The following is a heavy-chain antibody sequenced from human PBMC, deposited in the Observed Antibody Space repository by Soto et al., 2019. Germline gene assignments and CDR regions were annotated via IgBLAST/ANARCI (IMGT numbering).Heavy chain of an antibody. CDR3: ARVSSGWPYFDY. J-gene: IGHJ4*02. D-gene: IGHD6-19*01. CDR2: INSDGSST. CDR1: GFTFSSYW. V-gene: IGHV3-74*01. Sequence: GGSLRLSCAASGFTFSSYWMHWVRQAPGKGLVWVSRINSDGSSTSYADSVKGRFTISRDNAKNTLYLQMNSLRAEDTAVYYCARVSSGWPYFDYWGQGTLVTVSS.